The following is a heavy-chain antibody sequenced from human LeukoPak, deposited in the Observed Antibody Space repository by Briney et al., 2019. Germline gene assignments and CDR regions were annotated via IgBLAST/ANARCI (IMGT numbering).Heavy chain of an antibody. V-gene: IGHV1-2*02. CDR2: INPNTGVT. Sequence: ASVKVFCKASGYTFTGYYMHWVRQAPGQGLTWMGWINPNTGVTNYAQKFQGRVTMTRATSINTAYMELDRLTSDDTAIYYCARSYCGGDCYWTIVYWGQGTLVTVSS. D-gene: IGHD2-21*02. CDR3: ARSYCGGDCYWTIVY. CDR1: GYTFTGYY. J-gene: IGHJ4*02.